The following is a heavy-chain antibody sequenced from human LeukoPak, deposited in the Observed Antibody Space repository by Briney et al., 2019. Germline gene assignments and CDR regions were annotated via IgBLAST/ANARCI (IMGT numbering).Heavy chain of an antibody. CDR3: ARHRYYYGSAHLYYLDF. CDR1: GGSISSTIHY. J-gene: IGHJ4*02. D-gene: IGHD3-10*01. V-gene: IGHV4-39*01. CDR2: IYYSGST. Sequence: SETLSLTCTVSGGSISSTIHYWGWIRQPPGKGLEWIGSIYYSGSTYYNPSLKSRVTISVDTSQNQFSLKLSSVTAADTAVYSCARHRYYYGSAHLYYLDFWGQGTLVTVSS.